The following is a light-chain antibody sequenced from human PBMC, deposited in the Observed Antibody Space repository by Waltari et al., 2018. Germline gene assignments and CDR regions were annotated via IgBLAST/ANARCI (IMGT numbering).Light chain of an antibody. CDR2: QDT. V-gene: IGLV3-1*01. CDR3: QAWDSITVV. J-gene: IGLJ2*01. CDR1: KLGDKY. Sequence: SYELTQPPSVSVSPGQTARITCSGDKLGDKYTCWYQQKPGQSPVLVISQDTKRPSGIPERFSGSNSGNTATLTISVTQATDEADYYCQAWDSITVVFGGGTKLTVL.